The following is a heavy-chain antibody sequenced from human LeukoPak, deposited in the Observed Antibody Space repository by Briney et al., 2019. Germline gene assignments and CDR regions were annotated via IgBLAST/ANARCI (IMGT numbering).Heavy chain of an antibody. J-gene: IGHJ4*02. V-gene: IGHV1-46*01. CDR1: GYTFTGYY. Sequence: VKVSCKASGYTFTGYYMHWVRQAPGQGLEWMGIINPSGGSTSYAQKFQGRVTMTRDTSTSTVYMELSSLRSEDTAVYYRARGAVLRFLEWSIDYWGQGTLVTVSS. CDR3: ARGAVLRFLEWSIDY. D-gene: IGHD3-3*01. CDR2: INPSGGST.